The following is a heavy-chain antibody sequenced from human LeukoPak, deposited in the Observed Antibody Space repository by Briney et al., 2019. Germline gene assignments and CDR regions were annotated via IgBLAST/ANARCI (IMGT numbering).Heavy chain of an antibody. V-gene: IGHV3-23*01. CDR1: GITLSNYG. Sequence: GGSLRLSCAVSGITLSNYGMSWVRQAPGKGLEWVAGISGSGGGTNYADSVKGRFTISRDNRKNTLYLQMNSLRAGDTAVYFCAKRGVVIRVILVGFHKEAYYFDSWGQGALVTVSS. CDR2: ISGSGGGT. D-gene: IGHD3-22*01. CDR3: AKRGVVIRVILVGFHKEAYYFDS. J-gene: IGHJ4*02.